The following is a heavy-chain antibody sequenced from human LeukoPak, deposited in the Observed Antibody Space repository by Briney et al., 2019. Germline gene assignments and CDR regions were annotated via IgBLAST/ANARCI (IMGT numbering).Heavy chain of an antibody. Sequence: SETLSLTCTVSGGSISSYYRSWIRQPAGKGLEWIGRIYTSGSTNYNPSLKSRVTMSVDTSKNQFSLKLSSVTAADTAVYYCARLGYCSGGSCYSLSAFDIWGQGTMVTVSS. CDR2: IYTSGST. J-gene: IGHJ3*02. CDR1: GGSISSYY. V-gene: IGHV4-4*07. CDR3: ARLGYCSGGSCYSLSAFDI. D-gene: IGHD2-15*01.